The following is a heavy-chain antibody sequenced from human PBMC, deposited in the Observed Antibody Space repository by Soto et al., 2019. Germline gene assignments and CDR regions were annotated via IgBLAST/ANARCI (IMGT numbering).Heavy chain of an antibody. CDR2: ISGSGGST. J-gene: IGHJ3*02. D-gene: IGHD6-13*01. V-gene: IGHV3-23*01. Sequence: GGSLRLSCAASGFTFSSYAMSWVRQAPGKGLEWVSAISGSGGSTYYADSVKGRFTISRDNSKNTLYLQMISLRAEDTAVYYCAKDNEQQLVPDSFDIWGQGTMVTVSS. CDR3: AKDNEQQLVPDSFDI. CDR1: GFTFSSYA.